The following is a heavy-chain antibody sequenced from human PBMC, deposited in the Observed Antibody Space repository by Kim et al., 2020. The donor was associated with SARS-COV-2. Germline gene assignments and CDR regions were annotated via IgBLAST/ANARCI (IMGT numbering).Heavy chain of an antibody. CDR2: INTNTGNP. D-gene: IGHD6-13*01. V-gene: IGHV7-4-1*02. CDR1: GYTFTSYS. CDR3: ARDPSSSWYNGEYFQH. J-gene: IGHJ1*01. Sequence: ASVKVSCKASGYTFTSYSMNWVRQAPGQGLEWMGWINTNTGNPTYAQGFTGRFVFSLDTSVSTAYLQISSLKAEDTAVYYCARDPSSSWYNGEYFQHWGQGTLVTVSS.